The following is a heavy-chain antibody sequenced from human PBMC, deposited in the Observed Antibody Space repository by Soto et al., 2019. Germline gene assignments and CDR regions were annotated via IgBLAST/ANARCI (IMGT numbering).Heavy chain of an antibody. CDR3: ARSDSSGYYTWFDP. J-gene: IGHJ5*02. D-gene: IGHD3-22*01. V-gene: IGHV4-39*01. Sequence: PSETLSLTCTVSGGSISSSSYHWGWIRQPPGKGLEWIGSIYYSGSTYYNPSLKSRVTISVDTSKNQFSLKLSSVTAADTAVYYCARSDSSGYYTWFDPWGQGTLVTVSS. CDR2: IYYSGST. CDR1: GGSISSSSYH.